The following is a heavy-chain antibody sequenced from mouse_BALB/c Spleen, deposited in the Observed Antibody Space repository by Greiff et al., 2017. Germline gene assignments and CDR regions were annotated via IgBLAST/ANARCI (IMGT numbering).Heavy chain of an antibody. Sequence: VQLVESGPGLVAPSQSLSITCTVSGFSLSRYSVHWVRQPPGKGLEWLGMIWGGGSTDYNSALKSRLSISKDNSKSQVFLKMNSLQTDDTAMYYCARNRRYYDYDGNYYAMDYWGQGTSVTVSS. CDR3: ARNRRYYDYDGNYYAMDY. D-gene: IGHD2-4*01. J-gene: IGHJ4*01. CDR1: GFSLSRYS. V-gene: IGHV2-6-4*01. CDR2: IWGGGST.